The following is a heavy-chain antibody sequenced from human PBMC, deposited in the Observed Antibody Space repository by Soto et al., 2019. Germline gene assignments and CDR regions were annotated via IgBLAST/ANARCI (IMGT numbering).Heavy chain of an antibody. V-gene: IGHV4-4*02. D-gene: IGHD2-15*01. CDR1: GTSISSTFW. CDR2: IYHTGST. J-gene: IGHJ5*02. Sequence: PSETLSLTCAVSGTSISSTFWWTWVRQTPGKGLEWIGEIYHTGSTKYNPSLRGRVTISVDKSNNQFSLDLRSVTGADTAVYYCASSPAYCSGGSCFHSWFAPWGQGTLVTVSS. CDR3: ASSPAYCSGGSCFHSWFAP.